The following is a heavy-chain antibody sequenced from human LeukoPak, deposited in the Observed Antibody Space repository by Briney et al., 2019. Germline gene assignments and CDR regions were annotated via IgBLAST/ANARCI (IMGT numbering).Heavy chain of an antibody. V-gene: IGHV4-61*02. CDR2: IYTSGST. J-gene: IGHJ6*03. Sequence: PSQTLSLTCAVSGGSISSGGYSWSWIRQPPGKGLEWIGRIYTSGSTNYNPSLKSRVTMSVDTSKNQFSLKLSSVTAADTAVYYCAREEVTVTAYYYYCMDVWGKGTTVTVSS. D-gene: IGHD4-11*01. CDR3: AREEVTVTAYYYYCMDV. CDR1: GGSISSGGYS.